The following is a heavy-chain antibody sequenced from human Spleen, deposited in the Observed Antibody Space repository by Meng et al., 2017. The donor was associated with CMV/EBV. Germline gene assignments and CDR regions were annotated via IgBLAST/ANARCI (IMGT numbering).Heavy chain of an antibody. Sequence: GESLKISCAASGFTFDDYDMSWVRQAPGKGLEWVSDINWNGGGTGYAGSVKGRITISRDNAKNTLYLQMTRLRAEDTAVYYCARGMLGYDYVWGSFAGWGQGTPVTVSS. CDR3: ARGMLGYDYVWGSFAG. D-gene: IGHD3-16*01. CDR2: INWNGGGT. CDR1: GFTFDDYD. V-gene: IGHV3-20*04. J-gene: IGHJ1*01.